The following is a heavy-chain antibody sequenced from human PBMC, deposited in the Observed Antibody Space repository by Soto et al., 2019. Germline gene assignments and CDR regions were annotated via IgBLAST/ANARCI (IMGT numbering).Heavy chain of an antibody. Sequence: GGSLRLSCAASGFTFSSYAMSWVRQAPGKGLEWVSAISGSGGSTYYADSVKGRFTISRDNSKNTLYLQMTSLRAEDTAVYYCATLITARPVWFDPWGQGTLVTVSS. CDR2: ISGSGGST. V-gene: IGHV3-23*01. CDR3: ATLITARPVWFDP. J-gene: IGHJ5*02. CDR1: GFTFSSYA. D-gene: IGHD6-6*01.